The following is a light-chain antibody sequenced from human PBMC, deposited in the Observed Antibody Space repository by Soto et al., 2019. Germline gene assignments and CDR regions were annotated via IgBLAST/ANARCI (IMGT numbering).Light chain of an antibody. CDR3: QQYNSYSRT. Sequence: DIQMTQSPSTLSASVGDRVTITCRASQSISSWLAWYQQKPGKAHKLLIYDAYSLESGVPSRFSGSGSGTEFTLTIRSLQPDDFATYYCQQYNSYSRTFGQGTKVDIK. CDR1: QSISSW. CDR2: DAY. J-gene: IGKJ1*01. V-gene: IGKV1-5*01.